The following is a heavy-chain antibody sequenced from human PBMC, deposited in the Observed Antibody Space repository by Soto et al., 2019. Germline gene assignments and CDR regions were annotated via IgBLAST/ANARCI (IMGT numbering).Heavy chain of an antibody. CDR3: ARGIYSKVGATIWFDP. Sequence: PSETLSLTCTVSGGSINSYYWSWIRQPAGKGLEWIGRIYTSGSTNYNPSLMSRVTMSVDTSKNRFSLKLSSVTAADTAVYYCARGIYSKVGATIWFDPWGQGTLVTVSS. CDR2: IYTSGST. CDR1: GGSINSYY. J-gene: IGHJ5*02. V-gene: IGHV4-4*07. D-gene: IGHD1-26*01.